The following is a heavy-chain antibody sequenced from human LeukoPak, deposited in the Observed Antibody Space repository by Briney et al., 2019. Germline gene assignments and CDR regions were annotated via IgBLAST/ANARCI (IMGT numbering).Heavy chain of an antibody. J-gene: IGHJ4*02. CDR2: IYYSGST. D-gene: IGHD3-9*01. CDR3: ARGKSFDTPVDY. CDR1: GGSISSYY. V-gene: IGHV4-59*08. Sequence: SETLSLTCTVSGGSISSYYWSWIRQPPGKGLEWIGYIYYSGSTNYNPSLKSRVTISVDTSKNQFSLKLSSVTAADTAVYYCARGKSFDTPVDYWGQGTLVTVSS.